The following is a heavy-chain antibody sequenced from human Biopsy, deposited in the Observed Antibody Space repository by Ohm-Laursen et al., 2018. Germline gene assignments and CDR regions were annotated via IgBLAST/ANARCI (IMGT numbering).Heavy chain of an antibody. Sequence: AASVKVSCKVSEYTLTELPIHWVRQAPGQGLEWMGMINPSGSTTSYPQIFQGRVTMTRDTSKSTVYMELSSLRSADTAVYFCARNTGWYGDLYYFDYWGQGTLVTVSS. CDR1: EYTLTELP. CDR3: ARNTGWYGDLYYFDY. CDR2: INPSGSTT. V-gene: IGHV1-46*01. J-gene: IGHJ4*02. D-gene: IGHD6-19*01.